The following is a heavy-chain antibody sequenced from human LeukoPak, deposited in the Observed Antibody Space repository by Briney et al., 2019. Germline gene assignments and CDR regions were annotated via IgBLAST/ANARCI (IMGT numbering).Heavy chain of an antibody. D-gene: IGHD3-3*01. V-gene: IGHV1-8*03. Sequence: ASVKVSCKASGYTFTSYDINWVRQATGQGLEWMGWMNPNSGNTGYAQKFQGRVTITRNTSISTAYMELSSLRSEDTAVYYCARGSFLFPRPYDFWCGYYPDYWGQGTLVTVSS. J-gene: IGHJ4*02. CDR1: GYTFTSYD. CDR2: MNPNSGNT. CDR3: ARGSFLFPRPYDFWCGYYPDY.